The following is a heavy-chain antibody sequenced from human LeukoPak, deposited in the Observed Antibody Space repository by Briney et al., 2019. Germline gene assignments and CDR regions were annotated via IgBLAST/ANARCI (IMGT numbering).Heavy chain of an antibody. CDR2: ISGSSSTI. J-gene: IGHJ4*02. D-gene: IGHD5-18*01. V-gene: IGHV3-48*01. Sequence: GGSLRLSCAASGFTFSSYSMNWVRQAPGKGLEWVSYISGSSSTIYYADSVKGRFTISRDRAKNSLYLQMNSLRAEDTAVYYCAREAGYSYALGYWGQGTLVTVSS. CDR1: GFTFSSYS. CDR3: AREAGYSYALGY.